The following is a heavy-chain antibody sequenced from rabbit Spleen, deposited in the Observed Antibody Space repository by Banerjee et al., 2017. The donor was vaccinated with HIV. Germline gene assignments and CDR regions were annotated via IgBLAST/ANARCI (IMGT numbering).Heavy chain of an antibody. CDR1: GFSFNSGYD. Sequence: QSLEESGGGLVKPGASLTLTCKASGFSFNSGYDMCWVRQAPGKGLEWIACIYAGSSSNTYSATWAKGRLTISKTSSTTVTLQLTSLTAADTATYFCARDTSTSFSTYGMDLWGPGTLVTVS. CDR2: IYAGSSSNT. D-gene: IGHD1-1*01. CDR3: ARDTSTSFSTYGMDL. J-gene: IGHJ6*01. V-gene: IGHV1S40*01.